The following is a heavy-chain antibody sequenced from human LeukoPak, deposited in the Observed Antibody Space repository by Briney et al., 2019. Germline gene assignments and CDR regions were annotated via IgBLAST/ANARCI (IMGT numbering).Heavy chain of an antibody. CDR2: INPNSGGT. D-gene: IGHD1-26*01. Sequence: GASVKVSCKTSGYTFTDYYIHWVRQAPGQGLEWMGWINPNSGGTNYAQKFQGRVTMTGDTSISTAYMELSRLRPDDTAVYYCAGGIGRYSSSFFDYWGQGTLVTVSS. CDR1: GYTFTDYY. J-gene: IGHJ4*02. V-gene: IGHV1-2*02. CDR3: AGGIGRYSSSFFDY.